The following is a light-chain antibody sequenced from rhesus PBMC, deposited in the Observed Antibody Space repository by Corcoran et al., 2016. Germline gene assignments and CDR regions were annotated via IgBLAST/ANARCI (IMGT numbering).Light chain of an antibody. CDR2: GAS. Sequence: EMVMTQSPATLSLSPGERATLSCRASQSINSNLAWYQQHPGQAPQILISGASRRAPGIPDRLRGRGSRTEVTLTISSLEREDVGVYYCQQGYSWPLTFGGGTKVELK. J-gene: IGKJ4*01. CDR3: QQGYSWPLT. V-gene: IGKV3-24*03. CDR1: QSINSN.